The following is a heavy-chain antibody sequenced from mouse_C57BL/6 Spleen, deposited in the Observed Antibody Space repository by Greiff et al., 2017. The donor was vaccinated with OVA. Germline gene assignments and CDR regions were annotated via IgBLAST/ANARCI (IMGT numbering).Heavy chain of an antibody. CDR1: GFTFSSYA. V-gene: IGHV5-9-1*02. CDR2: ISSGGDYI. CDR3: TRWGLRRGWFAY. D-gene: IGHD2-4*01. Sequence: EVHLVESGEGLVKPGGSLKLSCAASGFTFSSYAMSWVRQTPEKRLEWVAYISSGGDYIYYADTVKGRFTISRDNARNTLYLQMSSLKSEDTAMXYCTRWGLRRGWFAYWGQGTLVTVSA. J-gene: IGHJ3*01.